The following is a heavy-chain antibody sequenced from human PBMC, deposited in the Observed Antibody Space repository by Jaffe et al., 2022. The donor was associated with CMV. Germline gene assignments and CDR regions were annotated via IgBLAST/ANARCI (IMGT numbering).Heavy chain of an antibody. CDR3: TRMNYDILTGYKYYGMDV. Sequence: EVQLVESGGGLVQPGGSLKLSCAASGFTFSGSAMHWVRQASGKGLEWVGRIRSKANSYATAYAASVKGRFTISRDDSKNTAYLQMNSLKTEDTAVYYCTRMNYDILTGYKYYGMDVWGQGTTVTVSS. CDR1: GFTFSGSA. J-gene: IGHJ6*02. V-gene: IGHV3-73*02. CDR2: IRSKANSYAT. D-gene: IGHD3-9*01.